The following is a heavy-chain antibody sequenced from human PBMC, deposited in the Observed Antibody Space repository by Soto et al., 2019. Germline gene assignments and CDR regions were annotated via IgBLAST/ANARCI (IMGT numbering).Heavy chain of an antibody. D-gene: IGHD6-6*01. V-gene: IGHV1-69*01. Sequence: QVQLVQSGAEVKKPGSSVKVSCKASGGTFSSYAISWVRQAPGQGLEWMGGIIPIFGTANYAQKFQGRVTITADESTSTAYRGLRALKSEDTAVYYCARGVAARLLYYYYGMDVWGKGTTVTGSS. CDR2: IIPIFGTA. CDR1: GGTFSSYA. J-gene: IGHJ6*04. CDR3: ARGVAARLLYYYYGMDV.